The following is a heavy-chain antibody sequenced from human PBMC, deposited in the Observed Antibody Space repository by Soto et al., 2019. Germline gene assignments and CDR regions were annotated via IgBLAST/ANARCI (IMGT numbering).Heavy chain of an antibody. D-gene: IGHD6-19*01. Sequence: SQTLSLTCAISGDSVSSNTAAWNWIRSSPSRGLEWLGRTYYRSNWRHDYAVSVKSRITVNPDTSKNHFSLQLNSVTPDDTAVYYCARGVAGRCFDLRGQGTLVTVSS. CDR3: ARGVAGRCFDL. J-gene: IGHJ4*02. CDR2: TYYRSNWRH. CDR1: GDSVSSNTAA. V-gene: IGHV6-1*01.